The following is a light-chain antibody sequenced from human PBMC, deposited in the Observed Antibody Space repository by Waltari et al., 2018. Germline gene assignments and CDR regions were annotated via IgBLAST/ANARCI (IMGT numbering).Light chain of an antibody. Sequence: DIQMTQSPSSLSASVGDRVTITCQASQDITNYLNWYQQKPGKAAKLQIYDASHLEKGVPSRFSGSGSGTDFTFTISSLQPEDAATYYCQQYDNLPFTFGQGTRLEIK. CDR3: QQYDNLPFT. V-gene: IGKV1-33*01. CDR2: DAS. J-gene: IGKJ5*01. CDR1: QDITNY.